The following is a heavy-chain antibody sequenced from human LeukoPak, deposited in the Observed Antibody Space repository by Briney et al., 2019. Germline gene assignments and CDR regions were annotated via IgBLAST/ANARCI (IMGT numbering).Heavy chain of an antibody. CDR3: ARVRTTYDFWSGYSSWFDP. D-gene: IGHD3-3*01. J-gene: IGHJ5*02. Sequence: ASVKVSCKASGYTFTGYYMHWVRQATGQGLEWMGWMNPNSGNTGYAQKFQGRVTMTRNTSISTAYMELSSLRSEDTAVYYCARVRTTYDFWSGYSSWFDPWGQGTLVTVSS. V-gene: IGHV1-8*02. CDR2: MNPNSGNT. CDR1: GYTFTGYY.